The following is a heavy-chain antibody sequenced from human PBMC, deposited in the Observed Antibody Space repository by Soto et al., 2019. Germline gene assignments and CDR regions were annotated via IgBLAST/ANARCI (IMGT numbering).Heavy chain of an antibody. CDR2: ISSSGSTI. Sequence: QVQLVESGGGLVKPGGSLRLSCAASGFTFSDYYMSWIRQAPGKGLEWVSYISSSGSTIDYADSVKGRFTISRDNAKNSPSLQMNSLRAEDTAVYYCARDGDYYDSSGYFLRDAFDIWGQGTMVTVSS. D-gene: IGHD3-22*01. V-gene: IGHV3-11*01. J-gene: IGHJ3*02. CDR1: GFTFSDYY. CDR3: ARDGDYYDSSGYFLRDAFDI.